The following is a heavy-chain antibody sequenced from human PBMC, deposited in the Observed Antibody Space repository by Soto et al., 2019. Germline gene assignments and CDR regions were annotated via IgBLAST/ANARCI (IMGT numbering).Heavy chain of an antibody. J-gene: IGHJ5*02. CDR1: GFTVSSNY. CDR2: IYSGGST. Sequence: EVQLVESGGGLVQPGGSLRLSCAASGFTVSSNYMNWVRQAPGKGLEWVSVIYSGGSTYYADSVKGRFTISRDNSKNTLYLQMNSLRAGDTAVYYCARDFPPVWFDPWGQGTLVTVSS. CDR3: ARDFPPVWFDP. V-gene: IGHV3-53*01.